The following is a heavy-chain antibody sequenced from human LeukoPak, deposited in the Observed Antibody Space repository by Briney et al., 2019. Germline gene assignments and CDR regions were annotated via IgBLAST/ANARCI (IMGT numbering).Heavy chain of an antibody. J-gene: IGHJ4*02. Sequence: PGGSLRLSCPASAFTFSNYVMSWVRQAPGKGLEWVSTISASGERTYHADSVRGRFTISRDNSKNTLHLQMNSLRVEDTAIYYCARDLNHDSSGWGQGTLVSVSS. CDR3: ARDLNHDSSG. CDR2: ISASGERT. CDR1: AFTFSNYV. V-gene: IGHV3-23*01. D-gene: IGHD3-22*01.